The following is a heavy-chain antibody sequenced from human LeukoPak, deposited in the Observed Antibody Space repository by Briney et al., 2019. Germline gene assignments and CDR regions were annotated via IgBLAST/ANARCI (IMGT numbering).Heavy chain of an antibody. Sequence: AGGSLRLSCAASGFTFSRYWMHWVRHAPGKGLVWVSRINSDGSMTDYADPVKGRFTIFRDNAENTLYLQTNSLKAEDTAVYYCVRLLDLDYWGQGTLVTVSS. CDR3: VRLLDLDY. CDR1: GFTFSRYW. V-gene: IGHV3-74*01. CDR2: INSDGSMT. J-gene: IGHJ4*02. D-gene: IGHD3-10*01.